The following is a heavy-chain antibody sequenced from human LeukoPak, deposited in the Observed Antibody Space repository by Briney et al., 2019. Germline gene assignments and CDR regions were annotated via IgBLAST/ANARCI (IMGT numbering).Heavy chain of an antibody. D-gene: IGHD5-12*01. J-gene: IGHJ6*03. CDR1: GGSISSYY. CDR3: ARARCIVATTPRPFYYYYYMDV. V-gene: IGHV4-59*01. Sequence: PSETLSLTCTVSGGSISSYYWSWIRQPPGKGLQWIGYIYYSGSTNYNPSLKSRVTISVDTSKNQFSLKLSSVTAADTAVYYCARARCIVATTPRPFYYYYYMDVWGKGTTVTVSS. CDR2: IYYSGST.